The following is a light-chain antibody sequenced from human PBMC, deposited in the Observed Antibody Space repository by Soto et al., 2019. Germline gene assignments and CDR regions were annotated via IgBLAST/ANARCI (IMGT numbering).Light chain of an antibody. CDR1: SSDVGGYNY. V-gene: IGLV2-11*01. J-gene: IGLJ3*02. CDR2: DVS. Sequence: QSALTQPRSVSGSPGQSVTISCTGTSSDVGGYNYVSWYQQHPGKPPKLMICDVSKRPSGVPDRFSGSKSGNTASLTTSGLQAEDEADYDCCSYAGSYTWVFGGGTKLTVL. CDR3: CSYAGSYTWV.